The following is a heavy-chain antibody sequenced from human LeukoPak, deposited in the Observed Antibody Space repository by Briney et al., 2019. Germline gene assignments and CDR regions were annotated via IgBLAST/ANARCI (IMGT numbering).Heavy chain of an antibody. CDR3: TRGPPNWGYDY. J-gene: IGHJ4*02. V-gene: IGHV1-8*01. CDR2: MSPNSGNT. CDR1: GYTFTSYD. Sequence: ASMKVSCKASGYTFTSYDINWVRQATGQGLEWMGWMSPNSGNTGYAQKFQGRVTMTRSTSMSTAHMELSSLKSEDTAVYYCTRGPPNWGYDYWGQGTLVTVSS. D-gene: IGHD7-27*01.